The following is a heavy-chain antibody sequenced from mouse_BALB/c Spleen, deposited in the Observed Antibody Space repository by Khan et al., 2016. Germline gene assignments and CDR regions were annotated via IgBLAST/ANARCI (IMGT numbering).Heavy chain of an antibody. D-gene: IGHD2-12*01. J-gene: IGHJ3*01. CDR2: ISSGGSYT. CDR3: ARAYSPY. V-gene: IGHV5-9-4*01. Sequence: EVELVESGGGLVKPGGSLKLSCAASGFTFSSYAMSWVRQSPEKRLEWVAEISSGGSYTYYPDTVTGRFTISRDKAKNTLYLEMSSLRSEDTARYYCARAYSPYWGQGTLVTVSA. CDR1: GFTFSSYA.